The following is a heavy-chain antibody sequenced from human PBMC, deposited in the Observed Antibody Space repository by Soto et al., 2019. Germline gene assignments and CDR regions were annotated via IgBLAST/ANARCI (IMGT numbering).Heavy chain of an antibody. Sequence: ASVKVSCKASGYTFTSYYMHWVRQAPGQGLEWMGIINPSSDSTSYAQKFQGRVTMTRDTSASTAYMELGSLRSEDTAVYYCARGRGFWSGYRYYYYGMDVWGQGTTVTVS. CDR3: ARGRGFWSGYRYYYYGMDV. J-gene: IGHJ6*02. CDR2: INPSSDST. V-gene: IGHV1-46*01. D-gene: IGHD3-3*01. CDR1: GYTFTSYY.